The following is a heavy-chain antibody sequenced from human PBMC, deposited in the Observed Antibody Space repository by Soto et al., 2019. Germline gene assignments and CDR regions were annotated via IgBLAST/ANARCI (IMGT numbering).Heavy chain of an antibody. CDR3: AKGGQLFDN. D-gene: IGHD1-1*01. CDR1: GFSFSSHA. CDR2: ISDRGGST. V-gene: IGHV3-23*01. J-gene: IGHJ4*02. Sequence: EVQLLDSGGGLVQPGGSLRLSCAASGFSFSSHAMTWVRQAPGKGLEWVSSISDRGGSTYYADSVKGRFTISRDNSKNTLSLQMYSLRVEDTAVYYCAKGGQLFDNWGQGNLVTVSS.